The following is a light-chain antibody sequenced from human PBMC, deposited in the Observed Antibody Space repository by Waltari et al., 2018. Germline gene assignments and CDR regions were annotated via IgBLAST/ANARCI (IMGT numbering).Light chain of an antibody. CDR2: GAS. CDR1: QSITSN. Sequence: EIVMTQSPATLSVFPGERAILSCRASQSITSNLAWYQQKPGQAPSLLIYGASTRATDIPGRFSGSGSGTEFNLTISRLQSEDFAVYYCQQYHNWPPLTVGGGTKVEIK. J-gene: IGKJ4*01. CDR3: QQYHNWPPLT. V-gene: IGKV3D-15*01.